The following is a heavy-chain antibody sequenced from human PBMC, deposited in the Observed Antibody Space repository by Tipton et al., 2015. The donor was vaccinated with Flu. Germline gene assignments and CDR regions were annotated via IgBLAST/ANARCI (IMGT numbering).Heavy chain of an antibody. CDR2: IYESGSA. D-gene: IGHD4-11*01. Sequence: LRLSCRVSGGAIKSERYYWGWTRQPPGKEVEWIGSIYESGSAYYNPSLKSRVTISLDTSRNQLSLKLASVTAADTAVYYCARRDYTNYVSDPKSWFDPWGQGTLVSISP. J-gene: IGHJ5*02. CDR3: ARRDYTNYVSDPKSWFDP. CDR1: GGAIKSERYY. V-gene: IGHV4-39*01.